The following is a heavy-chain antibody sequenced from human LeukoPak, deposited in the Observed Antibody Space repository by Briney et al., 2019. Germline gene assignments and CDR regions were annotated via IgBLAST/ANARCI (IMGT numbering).Heavy chain of an antibody. D-gene: IGHD6-13*01. Sequence: PSETLSLTCTVSGGSISSYYWSWIRQPPGKGLEWIGYIYYSGSTNYNPSLKSRVTISVDTSKNQFSLKLSSVTAADTAVYYCAREIAACYYYMDVWGKGTTVTVSS. CDR2: IYYSGST. J-gene: IGHJ6*03. CDR3: AREIAACYYYMDV. V-gene: IGHV4-59*01. CDR1: GGSISSYY.